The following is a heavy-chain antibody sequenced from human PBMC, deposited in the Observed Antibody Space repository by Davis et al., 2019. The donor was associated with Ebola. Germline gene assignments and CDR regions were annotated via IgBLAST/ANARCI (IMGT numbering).Heavy chain of an antibody. J-gene: IGHJ4*02. Sequence: GESLKISCKGSGYIFDNYWIDWVRQMPGKGLEWMGTISPSDSYVKYSPSFQGPVFIPADRSINTAYLQWSSLRASDTAIYYCARQDEYSNGLAAYWGQGALVTVSS. V-gene: IGHV5-10-1*01. CDR1: GYIFDNYW. CDR2: ISPSDSYV. CDR3: ARQDEYSNGLAAY. D-gene: IGHD6-19*01.